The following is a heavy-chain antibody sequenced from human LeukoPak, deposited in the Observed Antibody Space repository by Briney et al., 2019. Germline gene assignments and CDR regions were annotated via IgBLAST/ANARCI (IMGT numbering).Heavy chain of an antibody. CDR2: INGSGGST. CDR1: GYTFSSYS. D-gene: IGHD3-3*01. J-gene: IGHJ5*02. Sequence: SCKASGYTFSSYSMNWGRQAPGKGLELVSAINGSGGSTYYADSVKGRFTISRDNSKNTLYLQMNSLRAEDTAVYYCAKTGYDFWSGYYNWFDPWGQGTLVTVSS. CDR3: AKTGYDFWSGYYNWFDP. V-gene: IGHV3-23*01.